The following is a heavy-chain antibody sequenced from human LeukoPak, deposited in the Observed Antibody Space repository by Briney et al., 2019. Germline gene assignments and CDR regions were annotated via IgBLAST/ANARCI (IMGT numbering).Heavy chain of an antibody. J-gene: IGHJ4*02. Sequence: PGGSLRLSCAASGFTFSSYWMNWVRQAPGKGLEWVANIKQDGNEKYYVDSVKGRFTISRDNAKNSLYLQMNSLRAEDTAVYYCARGSLRYLDWLLPHFDSWGQGTLVTVSS. CDR2: IKQDGNEK. CDR1: GFTFSSYW. D-gene: IGHD3-9*01. CDR3: ARGSLRYLDWLLPHFDS. V-gene: IGHV3-7*03.